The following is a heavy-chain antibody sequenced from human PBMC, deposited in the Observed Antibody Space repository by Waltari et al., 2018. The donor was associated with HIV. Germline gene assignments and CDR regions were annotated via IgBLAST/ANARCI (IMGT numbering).Heavy chain of an antibody. CDR2: IYPGDSDT. D-gene: IGHD2-2*01. V-gene: IGHV5-51*01. J-gene: IGHJ6*02. Sequence: EVQLVQSGAEVKKPGESLKISCKGSGYSFTSYWIGWVRQMPGNGLEWMGIIYPGDSDTRYSPSFQGQVTISADKSISTAYLQWSSLKASDTAMYYCARELGYCSSTSCYLPYYGMDVWGQGTTVTVSS. CDR3: ARELGYCSSTSCYLPYYGMDV. CDR1: GYSFTSYW.